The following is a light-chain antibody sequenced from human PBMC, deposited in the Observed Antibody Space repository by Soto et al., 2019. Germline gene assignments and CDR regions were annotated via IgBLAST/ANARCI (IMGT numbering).Light chain of an antibody. V-gene: IGKV3-20*01. Sequence: EIVLTQSPGTLSLSPGERATLSRRASQSVSSSYLAWYQQKPGQSPRLLIFGASSRATGTPDRFSGSGSGTDFTLTISRLEPEDFAVYYCQQYDTSPRTFGQGTTVEIK. CDR3: QQYDTSPRT. CDR2: GAS. CDR1: QSVSSSY. J-gene: IGKJ1*01.